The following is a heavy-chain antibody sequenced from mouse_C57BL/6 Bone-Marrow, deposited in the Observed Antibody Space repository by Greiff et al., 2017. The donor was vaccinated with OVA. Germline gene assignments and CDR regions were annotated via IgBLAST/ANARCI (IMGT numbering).Heavy chain of an antibody. CDR1: GYTFTSYW. CDR3: ARRDYDGYPYWAMDY. CDR2: IHPNSGST. V-gene: IGHV1-64*01. Sequence: VQLQQPGAELVKPGASVKLSCKASGYTFTSYWMHWVKQRPGQGLEWIGMIHPNSGSTNYNEKFKSKATLTVDKSSSTAYMQLSSLTSEDSAVYYCARRDYDGYPYWAMDYWGQGTSVTVSS. D-gene: IGHD2-3*01. J-gene: IGHJ4*01.